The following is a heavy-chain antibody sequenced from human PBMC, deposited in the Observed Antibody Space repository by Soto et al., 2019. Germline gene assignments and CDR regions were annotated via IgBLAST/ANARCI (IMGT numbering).Heavy chain of an antibody. Sequence: PGGSLQISCRTSGYKFTSSWIAWVRQMPGKGLEWIGIIFPSDSDTRYSPSFQGQVTISADRSTSTVFLQWASLKASDTAVYFCARKDKSGYFNWFDPWGQGTLVTVS. CDR2: IFPSDSDT. V-gene: IGHV5-51*01. D-gene: IGHD3-22*01. J-gene: IGHJ5*02. CDR1: GYKFTSSW. CDR3: ARKDKSGYFNWFDP.